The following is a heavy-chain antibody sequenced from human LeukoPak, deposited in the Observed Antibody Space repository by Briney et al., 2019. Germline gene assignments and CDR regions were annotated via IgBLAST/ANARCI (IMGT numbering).Heavy chain of an antibody. Sequence: GGSLRLSCAASGFTFKSYWMSWVRQAPGKGLEWVANIKQDESEKYYVDSVKGRFTISRDNANNSLYLQMNSLRAEDTAVYYCARGEGEEVDFWGQGTLVTVSS. CDR3: ARGEGEEVDF. J-gene: IGHJ4*02. D-gene: IGHD3-16*01. CDR1: GFTFKSYW. CDR2: IKQDESEK. V-gene: IGHV3-7*01.